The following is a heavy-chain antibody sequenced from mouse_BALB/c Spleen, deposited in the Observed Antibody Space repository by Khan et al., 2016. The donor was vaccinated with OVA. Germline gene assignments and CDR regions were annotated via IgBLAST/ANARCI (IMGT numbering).Heavy chain of an antibody. CDR2: ISSGSSTI. CDR3: ARDSNFDY. CDR1: GFTFSRFG. J-gene: IGHJ2*01. V-gene: IGHV5-17*02. Sequence: EVHLVESGGGLVQPGGSRKLSCAASGFTFSRFGMHWVRQAPEKGLEWVAYISSGSSTIYYGDTVKGQFTISRDNPKNTLFLQMTSLRSEDTAMYYCARDSNFDYWGQGTTLTVSS.